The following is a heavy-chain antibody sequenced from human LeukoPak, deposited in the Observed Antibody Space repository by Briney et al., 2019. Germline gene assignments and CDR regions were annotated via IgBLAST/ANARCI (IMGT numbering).Heavy chain of an antibody. J-gene: IGHJ4*02. D-gene: IGHD5-12*01. Sequence: GSLRLSCAASGFTFSDAWMSWVRQAPGKGLEWIGEIYRSGSTNYNPSLKSRVTISVDKSKNQFSLKLSSVTAADTAMYYCARYRGASGYHFDYWGQGTLVTVSS. CDR1: GFTFSDAW. CDR3: ARYRGASGYHFDY. CDR2: IYRSGST. V-gene: IGHV4-4*02.